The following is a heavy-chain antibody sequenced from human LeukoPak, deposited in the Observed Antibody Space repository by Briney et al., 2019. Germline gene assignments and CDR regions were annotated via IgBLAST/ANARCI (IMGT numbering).Heavy chain of an antibody. CDR1: GFTFSSYG. V-gene: IGHV3-23*01. CDR2: IGGSGGST. CDR3: ARDRCSSSSCHFDY. J-gene: IGHJ4*02. D-gene: IGHD2-2*01. Sequence: PGGSLRFSCAASGFTFSSYGMGSVRQAPGKWLEWVSVIGGSGGSTYSAGSVKGPFTDSRDNSKNTLYLQMSRLRAEDTTVYYCARDRCSSSSCHFDYWGQGTLVTVSS.